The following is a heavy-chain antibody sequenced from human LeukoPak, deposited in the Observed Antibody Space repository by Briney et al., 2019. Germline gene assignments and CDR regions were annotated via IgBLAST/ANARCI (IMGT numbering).Heavy chain of an antibody. J-gene: IGHJ5*02. V-gene: IGHV3-74*01. Sequence: GGSLRLSCAAPGFTFSSYWMHWVRQAPGKGLEWVSRISNDGSSTSYADSVKGRFTISRDKAKNTLYLQMNSLRAEDTAVYYCARDRSSGYNWFDPWGQGTLVTVSS. CDR1: GFTFSSYW. CDR2: ISNDGSST. D-gene: IGHD3-22*01. CDR3: ARDRSSGYNWFDP.